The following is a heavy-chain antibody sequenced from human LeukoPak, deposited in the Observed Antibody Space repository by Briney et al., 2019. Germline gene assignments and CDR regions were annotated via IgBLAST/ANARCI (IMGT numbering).Heavy chain of an antibody. CDR1: GNSASSNSAA. CDR2: TYYRSKWYN. D-gene: IGHD6-13*01. J-gene: IGHJ5*02. V-gene: IGHV6-1*01. CDR3: ARVVTPRYSSTWTWFDP. Sequence: SQTLSLTCAISGNSASSNSAAWNWIRQSPSRGLEWLARTYYRSKWYNDYAVSVKSRMTINPDTSENQVSLHLNSVTSEDTAVYYCARVVTPRYSSTWTWFDPWGQGTLVIVSS.